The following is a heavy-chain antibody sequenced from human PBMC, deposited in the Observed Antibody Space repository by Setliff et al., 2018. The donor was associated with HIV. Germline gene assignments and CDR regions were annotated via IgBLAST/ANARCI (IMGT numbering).Heavy chain of an antibody. D-gene: IGHD5-18*01. CDR1: GGSFSAYY. CDR2: INHSGST. CDR3: AREWSYGAFDTFDV. J-gene: IGHJ3*01. V-gene: IGHV4-34*01. Sequence: SETLSLTCAVYGGSFSAYYWSWIRQPPGKGLEWIGEINHSGSTNYNPSLKTRVTIMVDTSKNQFSLKLGSVTAADTAVYYCAREWSYGAFDTFDVWGQRTMVTVS.